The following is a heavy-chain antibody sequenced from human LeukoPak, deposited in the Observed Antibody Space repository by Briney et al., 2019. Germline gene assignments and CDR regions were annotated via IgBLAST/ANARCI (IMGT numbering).Heavy chain of an antibody. D-gene: IGHD6-19*01. CDR3: AKVEYSSGRFQEEYYFDY. CDR1: GFTFSSYW. V-gene: IGHV3-74*01. J-gene: IGHJ4*02. CDR2: INSDGSST. Sequence: GGSLRLSCAASGFTFSSYWMHWVRQAPGKGLVWVSRINSDGSSTSYADSVKGRFTISRDNAKNTLYLQMNSLRAEDTAVYYCAKVEYSSGRFQEEYYFDYWGQGTLVTVSS.